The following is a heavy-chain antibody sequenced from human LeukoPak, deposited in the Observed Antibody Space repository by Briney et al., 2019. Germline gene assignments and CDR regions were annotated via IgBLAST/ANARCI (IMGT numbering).Heavy chain of an antibody. CDR1: GFTFSNYW. CDR3: ARASDPWLQLT. V-gene: IGHV3-7*05. Sequence: GGSLRLSCAASGFTFSNYWMIWVRQAPGKGLEWVANIKQDGSEKRYADSVRGRFTVSRDNAHTSLYLQMTSLRAEDTALYYCARASDPWLQLTWGQGTLVTVSS. CDR2: IKQDGSEK. J-gene: IGHJ5*02. D-gene: IGHD5-24*01.